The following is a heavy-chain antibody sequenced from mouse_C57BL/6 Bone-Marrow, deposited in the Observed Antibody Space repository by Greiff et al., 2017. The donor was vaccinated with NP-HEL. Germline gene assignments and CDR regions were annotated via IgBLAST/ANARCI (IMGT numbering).Heavy chain of an antibody. J-gene: IGHJ4*01. D-gene: IGHD1-1*01. V-gene: IGHV1-81*01. CDR3: VFGSSYVRAMDY. CDR2: IYPRSGNT. Sequence: QVQLKQSGAELARPGASVKLSCKASGYTFTSYGISWVKQRTGQGLEWIGEIYPRSGNTYYNEKFKGKATLTADKSSSTAYMELRSLTSEDSAVYFCVFGSSYVRAMDYWGQGTSVTVSS. CDR1: GYTFTSYG.